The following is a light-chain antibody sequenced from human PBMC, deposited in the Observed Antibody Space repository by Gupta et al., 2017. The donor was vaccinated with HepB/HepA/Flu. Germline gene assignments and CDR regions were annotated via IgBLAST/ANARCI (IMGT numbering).Light chain of an antibody. Sequence: EIVLTQSPATLSLSPGERTTLSCRASQGVSSYLAWYQQKPGQAPRLLIYASSNRATGIPARFSSSWSGTYFTLTISLLEPEVVAVYYCQQRSSWPPTFGQGTKVEIK. CDR1: QGVSSY. J-gene: IGKJ1*01. CDR2: ASS. V-gene: IGKV3-11*01. CDR3: QQRSSWPPT.